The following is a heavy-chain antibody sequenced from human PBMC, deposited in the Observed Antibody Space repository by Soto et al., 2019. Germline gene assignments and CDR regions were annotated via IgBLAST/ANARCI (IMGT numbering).Heavy chain of an antibody. J-gene: IGHJ4*02. CDR2: IYYSGST. D-gene: IGHD3-3*01. CDR1: GGSISSYY. Sequence: PSETLSLTCTVSGGSISSYYCSWIRQPPGKGLEWIGYIYYSGSTNYNPSLKSRVTISVDTSKNQFSLKLSSVTAADTAVFFCARGGQYDFWSGYLSYWGQGTLVTSPQ. CDR3: ARGGQYDFWSGYLSY. V-gene: IGHV4-59*01.